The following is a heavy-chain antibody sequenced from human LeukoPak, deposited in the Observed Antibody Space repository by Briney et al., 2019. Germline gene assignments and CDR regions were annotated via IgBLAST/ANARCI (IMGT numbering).Heavy chain of an antibody. CDR1: GFTFRLFG. Sequence: GGSLRLSCVASGFTFRLFGMHWVRQAPGKGLEWVSFIRFDGSNTYHADSVKGRFTIPRDNSKNTVSLQMNSLRGEDTAVYYCAKDDAWGCYKHWGQGTLVTVSS. D-gene: IGHD3-16*01. CDR2: IRFDGSNT. J-gene: IGHJ1*01. V-gene: IGHV3-30*02. CDR3: AKDDAWGCYKH.